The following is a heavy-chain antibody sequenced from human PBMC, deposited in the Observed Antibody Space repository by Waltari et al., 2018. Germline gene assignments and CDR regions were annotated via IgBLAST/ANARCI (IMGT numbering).Heavy chain of an antibody. D-gene: IGHD1-7*01. Sequence: EVQLVQSGAEVKKPGATVNISCKASGYTFTDYYVHWVQQAPGKGLEWVGRIDPQDGETKYADKFQGRATITADTSIDTVYMELSSLRSDDTALFYCARTTTIKSLDSWGQGTLVTVSS. CDR2: IDPQDGET. CDR1: GYTFTDYY. J-gene: IGHJ4*02. CDR3: ARTTTIKSLDS. V-gene: IGHV1-69-2*01.